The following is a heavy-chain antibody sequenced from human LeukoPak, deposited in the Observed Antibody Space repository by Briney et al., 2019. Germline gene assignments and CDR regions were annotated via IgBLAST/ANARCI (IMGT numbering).Heavy chain of an antibody. J-gene: IGHJ4*02. CDR3: TTDQGYIYYFDY. Sequence: PGGSLRLSWAASGFTFSNAWMSWVRQAREKGLEWGGCIKRKSDGGTTDYPVFVKGRFTMSRDDSKNTLYLQMHSLETEDTAVYYCTTDQGYIYYFDYWGQGTLVPVSS. D-gene: IGHD6-13*01. V-gene: IGHV3-15*01. CDR1: GFTFSNAW. CDR2: IKRKSDGGTT.